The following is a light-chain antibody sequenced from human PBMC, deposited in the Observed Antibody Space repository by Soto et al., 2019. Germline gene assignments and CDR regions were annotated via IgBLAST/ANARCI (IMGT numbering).Light chain of an antibody. Sequence: DIVMTQSPDSLAVSLGERATIKCKSSQSVLYSPNNKNYLAWYQHKPGQPPNLLIYWASTRESGVPERFSGSGSGTDFTLTISSLQAEDAAVYYCQQHLTLPWTFGQGTKVEIK. CDR2: WAS. CDR1: QSVLYSPNNKNY. J-gene: IGKJ1*01. V-gene: IGKV4-1*01. CDR3: QQHLTLPWT.